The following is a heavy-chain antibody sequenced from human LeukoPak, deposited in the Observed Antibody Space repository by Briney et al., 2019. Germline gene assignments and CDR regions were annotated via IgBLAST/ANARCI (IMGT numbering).Heavy chain of an antibody. V-gene: IGHV3-21*01. CDR2: ISSSSSYI. CDR1: GFTFSSYA. Sequence: GGSLRLSCAASGFTFSSYAMHWVRQAPGKGLEWVSSISSSSSYIYYADSVKGRFTISRDNAKNSLYLQMNSLRAEDTAVYYCAGIAARQRAFDIWGQGTMVTVSS. D-gene: IGHD6-6*01. J-gene: IGHJ3*02. CDR3: AGIAARQRAFDI.